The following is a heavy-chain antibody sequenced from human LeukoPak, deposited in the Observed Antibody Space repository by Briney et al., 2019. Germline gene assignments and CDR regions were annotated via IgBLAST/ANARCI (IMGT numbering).Heavy chain of an antibody. V-gene: IGHV3-74*01. J-gene: IGHJ4*02. D-gene: IGHD3-10*01. Sequence: AGGSLGLSCAASGFTFSSYWMHWVRQGPGKGLVWVSRFLSDGSRTTYADSVKGRFTISGDNAKNTLYLQMNSLRAEDTAVYYCARVGDYGSGFDFWGQGTLVTVSS. CDR3: ARVGDYGSGFDF. CDR1: GFTFSSYW. CDR2: FLSDGSRT.